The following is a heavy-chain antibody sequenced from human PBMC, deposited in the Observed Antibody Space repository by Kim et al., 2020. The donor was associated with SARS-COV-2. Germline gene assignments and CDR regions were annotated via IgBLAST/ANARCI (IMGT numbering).Heavy chain of an antibody. CDR2: ISGNNGDT. V-gene: IGHV1-18*01. J-gene: IGHJ5*02. D-gene: IGHD6-19*01. CDR1: GYTFTSYG. Sequence: SVKVSCKASGYTFTSYGISWVRQAPGQGLEWRGWISGNNGDTKYAQKLQGRVTMTIDTSTNTAYMELRSLRSDDTAVYYCTRDIVVAGVRFDPWGEGTL. CDR3: TRDIVVAGVRFDP.